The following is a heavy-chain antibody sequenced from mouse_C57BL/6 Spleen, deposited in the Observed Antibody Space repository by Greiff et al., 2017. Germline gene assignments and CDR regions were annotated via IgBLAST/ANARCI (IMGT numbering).Heavy chain of an antibody. Sequence: QVQLKESGAELVKPGASVKLSCKASGYTFTEYTIHWVKQRSGQGLVWIGWFYPGSGSRKYNEKFKDKATLTAYKSSSTVYMELSRSASEDSAVYCCARHGDCYYDYYAMDYWGQGASVTVSS. V-gene: IGHV1-62-2*01. D-gene: IGHD1-1*01. J-gene: IGHJ4*01. CDR3: ARHGDCYYDYYAMDY. CDR2: FYPGSGSR. CDR1: GYTFTEYT.